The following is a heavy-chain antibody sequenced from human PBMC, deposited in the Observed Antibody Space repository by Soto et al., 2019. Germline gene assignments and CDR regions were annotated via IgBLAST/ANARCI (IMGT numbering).Heavy chain of an antibody. CDR1: GDSISSNSYY. Sequence: QLQLQESGPGLVNPSETLSLTCTVSGDSISSNSYYWGWVRQPPGKGLEWIGSIHYTGTPYYNPSLKSRVTVSGDTSKKQFSLILSSLTAADTAVYYCATTFYAGLFFDYWGQGTLVTVSS. J-gene: IGHJ4*02. V-gene: IGHV4-39*01. CDR3: ATTFYAGLFFDY. CDR2: IHYTGTP. D-gene: IGHD1-1*01.